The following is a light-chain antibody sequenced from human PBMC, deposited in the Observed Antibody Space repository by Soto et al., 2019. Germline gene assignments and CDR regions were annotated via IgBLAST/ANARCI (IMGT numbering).Light chain of an antibody. Sequence: QSALTQPASVSGSPGQSITISCTGTNNDVGGFNFVSWYQQHPGKVPKLLIYDVDDRPSGVSNRFSGSRSGNTASLTISGLQAEDEADYYCSSYTGRSTVIFGGGTTLTVL. J-gene: IGLJ2*01. V-gene: IGLV2-14*03. CDR2: DVD. CDR1: NNDVGGFNF. CDR3: SSYTGRSTVI.